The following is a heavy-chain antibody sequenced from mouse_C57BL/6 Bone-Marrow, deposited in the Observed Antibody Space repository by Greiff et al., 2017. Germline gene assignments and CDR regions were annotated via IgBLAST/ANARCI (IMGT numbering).Heavy chain of an antibody. CDR2: INPSNGGT. D-gene: IGHD1-3*01. CDR1: GYTFTSYW. Sequence: QVQLQQPGTELVKPGASVKLSCKASGYTFTSYWMHWVKQRPGQGLEWIGNINPSNGGTNYNEKIKSKATLTVDKSSSTAYMQLSSLTSEDSAVYYCARCLTFYYAMDYWGQGTSVTVSS. J-gene: IGHJ4*01. V-gene: IGHV1-53*01. CDR3: ARCLTFYYAMDY.